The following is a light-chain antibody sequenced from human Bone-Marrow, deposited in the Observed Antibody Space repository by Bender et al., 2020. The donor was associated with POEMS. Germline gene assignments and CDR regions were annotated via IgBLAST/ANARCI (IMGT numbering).Light chain of an antibody. CDR1: SSNIGADYD. CDR2: GNN. CDR3: VAWDASLNGWV. V-gene: IGLV1-50*01. Sequence: QSVLTQPPSVSGAPGQRVTISCTGSSSNIGADYDVHWYQHLPGTAPKLLIYGNNNRPSGVPDRFSGSRSGTSASLAITGLQSDDEAIYFCVAWDASLNGWVFGGGTKLTVL. J-gene: IGLJ3*02.